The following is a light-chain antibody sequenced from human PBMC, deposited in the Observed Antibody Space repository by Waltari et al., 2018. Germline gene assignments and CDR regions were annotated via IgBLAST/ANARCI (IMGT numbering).Light chain of an antibody. CDR3: SSYTRVSASVV. V-gene: IGLV2-14*03. CDR1: SSDIGTYNY. CDR2: DVS. J-gene: IGLJ3*02. Sequence: QSALTQPASVSGSPGQSITLPCTGTSSDIGTYNYASWYQQHPGRAPNLIIYDVSKRPSGVSIRFSGSKSDNTASLTISGLQAEDEADYYCSSYTRVSASVVFGGGTKLTVL.